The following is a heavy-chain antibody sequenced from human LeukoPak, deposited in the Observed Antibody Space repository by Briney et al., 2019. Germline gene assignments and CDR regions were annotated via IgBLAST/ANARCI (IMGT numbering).Heavy chain of an antibody. J-gene: IGHJ5*02. CDR3: ASGGWFDP. CDR1: GGSISSYY. CDR2: INHSGST. V-gene: IGHV4-34*01. Sequence: SETLSLTCTVSGGSISSYYWSWIRQPPGKGLEWIGEINHSGSTNYNPSLKSRVTISVDTSKNQFSLKLSSVTAADTAVYYCASGGWFDPWGQGTLVTVSS.